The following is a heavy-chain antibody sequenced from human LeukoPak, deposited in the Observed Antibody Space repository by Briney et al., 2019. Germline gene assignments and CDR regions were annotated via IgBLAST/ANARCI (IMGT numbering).Heavy chain of an antibody. CDR2: IYSGGST. J-gene: IGHJ5*02. Sequence: GGSLRLSCAASEFSVGSNYMTWVRQAPGKGLEWVSLIYSGGSTYYADSVKGRFTISRDNSKNTLYLQMNSLRAEDTAVYYCARGSSNIAGRNNWFDPWGQGTLVTVSS. V-gene: IGHV3-66*01. D-gene: IGHD6-6*01. CDR1: EFSVGSNY. CDR3: ARGSSNIAGRNNWFDP.